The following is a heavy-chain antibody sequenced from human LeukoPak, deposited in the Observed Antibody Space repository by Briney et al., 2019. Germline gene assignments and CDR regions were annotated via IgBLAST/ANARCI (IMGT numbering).Heavy chain of an antibody. J-gene: IGHJ4*02. CDR3: ARGYYDSSGYPFDY. V-gene: IGHV4-4*07. CDR2: IYTSGST. D-gene: IGHD3-22*01. Sequence: EASETLSLTCTVSGGSISSYYWSWIRQPTGKGLEWIGRIYTSGSTNYNPSLKSRVTISVDTSKNQFSLKLSSVTAADTAVYYCARGYYDSSGYPFDYWGQGTLVTVSS. CDR1: GGSISSYY.